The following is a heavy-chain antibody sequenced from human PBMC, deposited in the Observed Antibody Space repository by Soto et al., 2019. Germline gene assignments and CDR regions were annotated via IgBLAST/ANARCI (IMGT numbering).Heavy chain of an antibody. CDR3: AKREGNTYGLFH. D-gene: IGHD5-18*01. J-gene: IGHJ4*02. CDR2: IKTDGSSA. Sequence: EVQLVESGGGLVQPGGSLRLSCAASGFSLSSYWIHRVRQAPGKGLVWVSRIKTDGSSADYADSVKGRFTISRDNAKNTLYLQMNNLRGEDTAVYFCAKREGNTYGLFHWGQGTLVAVSS. V-gene: IGHV3-74*01. CDR1: GFSLSSYW.